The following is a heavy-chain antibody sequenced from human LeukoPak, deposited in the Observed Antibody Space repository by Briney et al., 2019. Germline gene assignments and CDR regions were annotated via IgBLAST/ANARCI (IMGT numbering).Heavy chain of an antibody. CDR1: GFTFSIYA. D-gene: IGHD6-13*01. CDR3: AKRGEGVSNTWYMNNWFDP. J-gene: IGHJ5*02. V-gene: IGHV3-30*02. CDR2: IRDDGSNK. Sequence: PGGSLRLPCAASGFTFSIYAMHWVRQAPGKGLEWVAFIRDDGSNKYYADSVKGRFTISRVNSKNTLYLQMNSLRAEDTAVYYCAKRGEGVSNTWYMNNWFDPWGQGTLVTVSS.